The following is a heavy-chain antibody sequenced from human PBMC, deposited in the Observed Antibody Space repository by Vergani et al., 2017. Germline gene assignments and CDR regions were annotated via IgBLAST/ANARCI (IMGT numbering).Heavy chain of an antibody. CDR3: ARGSSSWYGKFDY. V-gene: IGHV3-30-3*01. CDR2: ISYDGSNK. J-gene: IGHJ4*02. CDR1: GFTFSSYA. D-gene: IGHD6-13*01. Sequence: HVQLVESGGGVVQPGRSLRLSCAASGFTFSSYAMHWVRQAPGKGLEWVAVISYDGSNKYYADSVKGRFTISRDNSKNTLYLQMNSLRAEDTAVYYCARGSSSWYGKFDYWGQGTLVTVSS.